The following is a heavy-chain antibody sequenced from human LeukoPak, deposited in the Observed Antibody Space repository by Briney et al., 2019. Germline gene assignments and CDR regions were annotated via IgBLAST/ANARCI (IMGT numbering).Heavy chain of an antibody. CDR3: AARAVAAPY. D-gene: IGHD6-19*01. V-gene: IGHV3-66*01. Sequence: GGSLRLSCVASGFTFGTHAMSWVRQAPGKGLEWVSLIYSGGNTQYADSVKGRFIIFRDSSKNTLYLQMNSLRVEDTAVYYCAARAVAAPYWGQGTLVTVSS. CDR2: IYSGGNT. CDR1: GFTFGTHA. J-gene: IGHJ4*02.